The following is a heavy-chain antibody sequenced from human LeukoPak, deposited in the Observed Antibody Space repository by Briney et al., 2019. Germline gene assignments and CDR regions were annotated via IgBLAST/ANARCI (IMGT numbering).Heavy chain of an antibody. CDR3: AKGRSGYDAFDI. Sequence: GRSLRLSCAASGFTFSSYGMHWVRQAPGKGLEWVAVTWYDGSNKYYADSVKGRFTISRDNPKNTLYLQMNSLRVEDTAVYYCAKGRSGYDAFDIWGQGTMVTVSS. V-gene: IGHV3-33*06. J-gene: IGHJ3*02. CDR1: GFTFSSYG. CDR2: TWYDGSNK. D-gene: IGHD5-12*01.